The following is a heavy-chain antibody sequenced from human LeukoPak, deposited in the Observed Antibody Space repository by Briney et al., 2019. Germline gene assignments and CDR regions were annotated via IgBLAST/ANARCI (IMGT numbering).Heavy chain of an antibody. CDR1: GGSINSGDYY. J-gene: IGHJ6*02. V-gene: IGHV4-31*03. CDR3: AREVTTVTYYGMDV. CDR2: IYYSGST. Sequence: TSETLSLTCIVSGGSINSGDYYWNWIRQHPGKGLEWIGYIYYSGSTYYNPSLKSRVSISIDKSKNQFSLNLSSVTAADTAVYYCAREVTTVTYYGMDVWGQGTTVTVSS. D-gene: IGHD4-17*01.